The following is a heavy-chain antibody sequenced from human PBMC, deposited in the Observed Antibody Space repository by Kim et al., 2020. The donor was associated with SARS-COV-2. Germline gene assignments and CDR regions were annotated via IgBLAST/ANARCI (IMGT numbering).Heavy chain of an antibody. V-gene: IGHV1-69*13. CDR1: GGTFSSYA. D-gene: IGHD3-3*01. J-gene: IGHJ6*02. CDR2: IIPIFGTA. Sequence: SVKVSCKASGGTFSSYAISWVRQAPGQGLEWMGGIIPIFGTANYAQKFQGRVTITADESTSTAYMELSSLRSEDTAVYYCARHYDFWSGYYRHPTYYYGMDVWGQGTTVTVSS. CDR3: ARHYDFWSGYYRHPTYYYGMDV.